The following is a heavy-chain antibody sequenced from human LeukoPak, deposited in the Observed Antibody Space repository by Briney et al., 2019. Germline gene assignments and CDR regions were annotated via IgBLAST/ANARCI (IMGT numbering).Heavy chain of an antibody. CDR1: GFTFSSYA. CDR3: AKDYGTPPYYDFWSGYYRTYYYYGMDV. V-gene: IGHV3-23*01. D-gene: IGHD3-3*01. CDR2: ISGSGGST. J-gene: IGHJ6*02. Sequence: GGSLRLSCAASGFTFSSYAMSWVRQAPGEGLEWVSAISGSGGSTYYADSVKGRFTISRDNSKNTLYLQMNSLRAEDTAVYYRAKDYGTPPYYDFWSGYYRTYYYYGMDVWGQGTTVTVSS.